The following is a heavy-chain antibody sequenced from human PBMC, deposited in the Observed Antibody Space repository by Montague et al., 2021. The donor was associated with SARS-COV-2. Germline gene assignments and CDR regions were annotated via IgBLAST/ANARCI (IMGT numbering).Heavy chain of an antibody. J-gene: IGHJ5*02. Sequence: SETLSLTCTVSGGSISSYYWSWIRQPPGRGLQWIGYISYSGSTNYNPSLKSRVTISVDTSKNHFTLRLSSVTAADTAVYYCAKVPRTYVPCGIRSDWLDPWGQGTLVTVSS. CDR3: AKVPRTYVPCGIRSDWLDP. CDR1: GGSISSYY. V-gene: IGHV4-59*01. CDR2: ISYSGST. D-gene: IGHD3-10*02.